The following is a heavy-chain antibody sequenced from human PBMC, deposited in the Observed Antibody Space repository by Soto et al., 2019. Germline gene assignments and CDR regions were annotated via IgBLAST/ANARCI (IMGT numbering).Heavy chain of an antibody. CDR2: IYYSGST. J-gene: IGHJ5*02. D-gene: IGHD5-18*01. V-gene: IGHV4-61*01. CDR3: ARARQLWYQVDP. CDR1: GGSVSSGSYY. Sequence: AETLSLTCTVSGGSVSSGSYYWSWIRQPPGKGLEWIGYIYYSGSTNYSPSLKSRVTISVDTSKNQFSLKLSSVTAADTDVYYCARARQLWYQVDPWGQGTLVTVS.